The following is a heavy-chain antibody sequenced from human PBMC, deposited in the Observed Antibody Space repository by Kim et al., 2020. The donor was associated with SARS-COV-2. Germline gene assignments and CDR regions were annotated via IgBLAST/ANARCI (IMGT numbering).Heavy chain of an antibody. D-gene: IGHD5-12*01. CDR1: GFTFSDYY. Sequence: GGSLRLSCAASGFTFSDYYMNWIRQVPGKGLEWVSYISSSSTYTNYADSVKGRFTISRDNAKNSLDLQMNSLRAEDTAVYYCARTQHRDGYTYNAFDLWGQGTMVTVSS. J-gene: IGHJ3*01. CDR3: ARTQHRDGYTYNAFDL. V-gene: IGHV3-11*03. CDR2: ISSSSTYT.